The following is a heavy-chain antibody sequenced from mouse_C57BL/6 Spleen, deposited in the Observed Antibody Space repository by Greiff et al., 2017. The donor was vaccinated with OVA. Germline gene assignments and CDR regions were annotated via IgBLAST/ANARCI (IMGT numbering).Heavy chain of an antibody. V-gene: IGHV5-4*01. Sequence: EVQGVESGGGLVKPGGSLKLSCAASGFTFSSYAMSWVRQTPEKRLEWVATISDGGSYTSYPDNVKGRFTISRDKAKNNLYLQMSHLKSDDTAMYYCAMGSNYFDYWGQGTTLTVSS. CDR2: ISDGGSYT. CDR1: GFTFSSYA. CDR3: AMGSNYFDY. D-gene: IGHD2-3*01. J-gene: IGHJ2*01.